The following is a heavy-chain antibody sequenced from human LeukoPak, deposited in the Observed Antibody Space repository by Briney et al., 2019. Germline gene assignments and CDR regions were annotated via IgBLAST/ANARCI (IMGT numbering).Heavy chain of an antibody. V-gene: IGHV4-61*02. CDR3: ARDESTYYDFWSGYYNPWFDP. Sequence: SETLSLTCTVSGGSISSGSYYWSWIRQPAGKGLEWIGRIYTSGSTNYNPSLKSRVTISVDTSKNQFSPKLSSVTAADTAVYYCARDESTYYDFWSGYYNPWFDPWGQGTLVTVSS. CDR1: GGSISSGSYY. CDR2: IYTSGST. D-gene: IGHD3-3*01. J-gene: IGHJ5*02.